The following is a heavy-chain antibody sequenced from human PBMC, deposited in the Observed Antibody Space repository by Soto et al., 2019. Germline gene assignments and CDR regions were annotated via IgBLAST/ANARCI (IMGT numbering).Heavy chain of an antibody. Sequence: PGGSLRLSCAASGFTFSSYSMNWVRQAPGKGLEWVSSISSSSSYIYYADSVKGRFTISRDNAKNSLYLQMNSLRAEDTAVYYCAREPWGIAARHDYWGQGTLVTVSS. D-gene: IGHD6-6*01. V-gene: IGHV3-21*01. CDR2: ISSSSSYI. J-gene: IGHJ4*02. CDR3: AREPWGIAARHDY. CDR1: GFTFSSYS.